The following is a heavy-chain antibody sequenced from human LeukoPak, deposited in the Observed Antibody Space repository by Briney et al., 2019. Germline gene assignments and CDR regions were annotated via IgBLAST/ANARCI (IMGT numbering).Heavy chain of an antibody. CDR2: IIPIFGTA. CDR3: ARGTAGWLQFLFDY. Sequence: LVKVSCKASGGTFSSYAISWVRQAPGQGLEWMGGIIPIFGTANYAQKFQGRVTITADESTSTAYMELSSLRSEDTAVYYCARGTAGWLQFLFDYWGQGTLVTVSS. CDR1: GGTFSSYA. J-gene: IGHJ4*02. D-gene: IGHD5-24*01. V-gene: IGHV1-69*13.